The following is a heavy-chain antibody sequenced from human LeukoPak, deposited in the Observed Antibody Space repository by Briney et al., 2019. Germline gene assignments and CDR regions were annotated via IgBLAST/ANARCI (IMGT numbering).Heavy chain of an antibody. CDR2: INPNSGGT. J-gene: IGHJ4*02. Sequence: ASVKVSCKASGQSLTGYFIHWVRQAPGQGLEWMGRINPNSGGTNYAQKFQGRVTMTRDTSISTAYMELSRLRSDDTAVYYCARGHSYYYDSSGYYLIDYWGQGTLVTVSS. D-gene: IGHD3-22*01. CDR1: GQSLTGYF. V-gene: IGHV1-2*06. CDR3: ARGHSYYYDSSGYYLIDY.